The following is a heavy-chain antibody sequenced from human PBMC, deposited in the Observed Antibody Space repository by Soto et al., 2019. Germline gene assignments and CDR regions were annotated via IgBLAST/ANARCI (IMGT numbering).Heavy chain of an antibody. V-gene: IGHV1-69*02. CDR1: GRTFSSYT. CDR2: IIPILGIA. D-gene: IGHD6-19*01. J-gene: IGHJ3*02. Sequence: QVQLVQSGVEVKKPGSSVKVSCEASGRTFSSYTISWVRQAPGQGLEWMGRIIPILGIANYTQKFQGRVTITADKSTSTVYMEVSSLRSDDTAIYYCARGLGVPLVAGTDDAFDIWGRGTMVTVSS. CDR3: ARGLGVPLVAGTDDAFDI.